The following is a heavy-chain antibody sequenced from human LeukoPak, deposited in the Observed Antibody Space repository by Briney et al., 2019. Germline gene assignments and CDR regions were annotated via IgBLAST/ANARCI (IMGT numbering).Heavy chain of an antibody. CDR3: AKVGYSSMVRGASLQY. J-gene: IGHJ4*02. D-gene: IGHD3-10*01. CDR2: ISASGGST. V-gene: IGHV3-23*01. CDR1: GFTFSSSA. Sequence: GGSLRLSCAASGFTFSSSAMSWVRQVPGKGLEWVSGISASGGSTSYADSVRGRFTISRDNSKNTLYVQMNSLRDEDTAVYYCAKVGYSSMVRGASLQYWGQGTLVTVSS.